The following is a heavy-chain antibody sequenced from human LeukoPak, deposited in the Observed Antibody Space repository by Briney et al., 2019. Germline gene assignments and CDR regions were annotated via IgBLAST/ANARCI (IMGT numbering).Heavy chain of an antibody. CDR1: GYTFTSYY. D-gene: IGHD6-13*01. CDR2: INPSGGST. V-gene: IGHV1-46*01. J-gene: IGHJ5*02. CDR3: ATMLHPPRGIAAAGTFGGFDP. Sequence: ASVKVSCKASGYTFTSYYMHWVRQAPGQGLEWMGIINPSGGSTSYAQKFQGRVIMTRDTSTSTVYMELSSLRSEDTAVYYCATMLHPPRGIAAAGTFGGFDPWGQGTLVTVSS.